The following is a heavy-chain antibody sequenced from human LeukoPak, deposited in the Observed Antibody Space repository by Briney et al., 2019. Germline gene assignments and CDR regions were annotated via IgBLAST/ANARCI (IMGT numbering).Heavy chain of an antibody. Sequence: KPSETLSLTCTVSGYSISSGYYWGWIRPPPGKGLEWIGSIYHSGSTYYNPSLKSRVTISVDTSKNQFSLKRSSVTAADTAVYYCASALWFGSYYFDYWGQGTLVTVSS. J-gene: IGHJ4*02. CDR3: ASALWFGSYYFDY. V-gene: IGHV4-38-2*02. CDR1: GYSISSGYY. CDR2: IYHSGST. D-gene: IGHD3-10*01.